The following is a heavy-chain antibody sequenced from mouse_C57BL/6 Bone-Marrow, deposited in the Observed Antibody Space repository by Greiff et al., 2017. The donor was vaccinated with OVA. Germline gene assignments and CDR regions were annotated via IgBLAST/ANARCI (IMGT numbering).Heavy chain of an antibody. J-gene: IGHJ1*03. V-gene: IGHV1-69*01. D-gene: IGHD3-3*01. CDR1: GYTFTSYW. CDR3: ARGWNVKCFDV. Sequence: QVQLQQPGAELVMPGASVKLSCKASGYTFTSYWMHWVKQRPGQGLEWIGEIDPSDSYTNYNQKFKGKSTLTVDKSSSTAYMQLSSLTSEDSAVYYCARGWNVKCFDVWGTGTTVTVSS. CDR2: IDPSDSYT.